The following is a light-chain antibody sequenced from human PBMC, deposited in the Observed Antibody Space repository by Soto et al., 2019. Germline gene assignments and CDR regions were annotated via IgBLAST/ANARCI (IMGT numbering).Light chain of an antibody. CDR1: QSVSSSY. Sequence: EMVLTQSPGTLSLSPGERATLSCRASQSVSSSYLAWYQQKPGQAPRLLIYGTSSRATAIPDRFIGSGYGKDFTLTISRLEPEDFAVYYCQQYGSSSWTFGQGNKVEIK. V-gene: IGKV3-20*01. CDR3: QQYGSSSWT. CDR2: GTS. J-gene: IGKJ1*01.